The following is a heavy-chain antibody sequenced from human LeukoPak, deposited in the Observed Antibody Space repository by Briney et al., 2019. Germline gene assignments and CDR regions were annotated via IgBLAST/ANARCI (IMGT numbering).Heavy chain of an antibody. CDR3: AGDQYSSGGRNDY. CDR1: GFTFSSYS. J-gene: IGHJ4*02. Sequence: GGSLRLSCAASGFTFSSYSMNWVRQAPGKELEWVSSISSSSSYIYYADSVKGRFTISRDNAKNSLYLQMNSLRAEDTAVYYCAGDQYSSGGRNDYWGQGTLVTVSS. CDR2: ISSSSSYI. D-gene: IGHD6-19*01. V-gene: IGHV3-21*01.